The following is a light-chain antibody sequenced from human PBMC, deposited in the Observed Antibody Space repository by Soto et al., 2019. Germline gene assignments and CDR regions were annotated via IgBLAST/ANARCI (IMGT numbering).Light chain of an antibody. J-gene: IGKJ5*01. CDR3: QQYENLPT. Sequence: DTQMTQSPSSLSASVGDRVTITFQASQNINNYLSWYQQKPGRAAKLLIYDASNLEAGVPSRFRGSGSGTDFTFTISRLQPEDIATYYCQQYENLPTFGQGTRLEIK. V-gene: IGKV1-33*01. CDR2: DAS. CDR1: QNINNY.